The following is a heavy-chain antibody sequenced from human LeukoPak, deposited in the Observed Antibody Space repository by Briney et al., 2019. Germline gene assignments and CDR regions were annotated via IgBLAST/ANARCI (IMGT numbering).Heavy chain of an antibody. J-gene: IGHJ4*02. CDR3: ARMFYYDSSGYYGY. CDR2: INPKSGGT. Sequence: ASVKVSCKASGYTFTGYYMHWVRQAPGQGLEWMGWINPKSGGTNYAQKFQGRVTMTRDTSISTAYMELSRLRSDDTAVYYCARMFYYDSSGYYGYWGQGTLVTVSS. D-gene: IGHD3-22*01. V-gene: IGHV1-2*02. CDR1: GYTFTGYY.